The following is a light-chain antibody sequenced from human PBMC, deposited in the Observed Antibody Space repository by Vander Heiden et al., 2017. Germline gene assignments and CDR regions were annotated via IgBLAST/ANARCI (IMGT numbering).Light chain of an antibody. CDR1: QGIRNE. Sequence: DIQMTQSPSSLSASVGDRVTITCRASQGIRNELGWYQQKPGKAPKRLIYGASSLQSGVPSRFSGSGSGTEFTLTISSLQPEDFATYFWLHYNSYPITFGQGTRLENK. CDR3: LHYNSYPIT. CDR2: GAS. J-gene: IGKJ5*01. V-gene: IGKV1-17*01.